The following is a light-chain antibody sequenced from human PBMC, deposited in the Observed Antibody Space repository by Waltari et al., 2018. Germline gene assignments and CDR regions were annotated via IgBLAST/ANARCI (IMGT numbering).Light chain of an antibody. CDR2: GNT. J-gene: IGLJ2*01. V-gene: IGLV1-40*01. CDR1: SSNIGAGFD. CDR3: QSYDSSLSGVL. Sequence: QSVLTQPTSVSGAPGQRVTISCTGSSSNIGAGFDVHWYQQLPGKAPRLLIYGNTNRPSGVPDRFSGSKSGTSASLAITGLQAEDEADYYCQSYDSSLSGVLFGGGTKLTVL.